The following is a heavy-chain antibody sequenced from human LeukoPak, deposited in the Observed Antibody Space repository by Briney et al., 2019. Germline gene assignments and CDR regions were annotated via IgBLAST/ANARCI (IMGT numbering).Heavy chain of an antibody. D-gene: IGHD2-21*01. CDR2: IHAGDRA. CDR3: ASFGRGNCGGDCYGYAFDI. CDR1: GISVGDSS. V-gene: IGHV3-66*01. J-gene: IGHJ3*02. Sequence: PGGSLRLSCKVSGISVGDSSMTWVRQAPGKGLEWISVIHAGDRAYYADSVEGRFIVSKDKSKNMVYLQMNSLRAEDTAVYYCASFGRGNCGGDCYGYAFDIWGQGTMVTVSS.